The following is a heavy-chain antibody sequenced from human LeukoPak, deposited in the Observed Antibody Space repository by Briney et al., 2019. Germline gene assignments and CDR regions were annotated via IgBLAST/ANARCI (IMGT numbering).Heavy chain of an antibody. V-gene: IGHV3-11*06. CDR2: ISSSSSYT. CDR1: GFTFSDYY. J-gene: IGHJ4*02. CDR3: ARAPLTQSDFDY. Sequence: PGGSLRLSCAASGFTFSDYYMSWIRQAPGKGLEWVSYISSSSSYTNYADSVKGRFTISRDNAKNSLYLQMNSLRAEDTAVYYCARAPLTQSDFDYWGQGTLVTVSS. D-gene: IGHD1-14*01.